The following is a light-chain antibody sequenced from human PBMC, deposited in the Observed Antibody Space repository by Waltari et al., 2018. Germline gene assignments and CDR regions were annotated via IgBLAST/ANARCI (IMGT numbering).Light chain of an antibody. CDR2: DVS. Sequence: QSALTQPASVSGSPGQSITISCTGTSSDVGSFNSVSWYQQHPGKAPKLMIYDVSNRPSWVSNRFSGSKSGTTASLTISGLQAEDEADYYCSSYTSSSTRLFGGGTKLTVL. J-gene: IGLJ2*01. CDR3: SSYTSSSTRL. V-gene: IGLV2-14*03. CDR1: SSDVGSFNS.